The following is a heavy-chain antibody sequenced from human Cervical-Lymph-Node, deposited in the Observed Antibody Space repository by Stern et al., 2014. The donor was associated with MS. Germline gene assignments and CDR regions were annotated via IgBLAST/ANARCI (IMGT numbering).Heavy chain of an antibody. CDR3: ARRPSLYSSSSPFDY. J-gene: IGHJ4*02. D-gene: IGHD6-6*01. Sequence: QMQLVQSGAEVKKPGSSVKVSCKASGGTFSSYAISWVRQAPGQGLEWIGGIIPISGTANYAQKFPGRVTITTAESTTTDHMELSSLRSEDTAVYYCARRPSLYSSSSPFDYWGQGTLVTVSS. CDR1: GGTFSSYA. CDR2: IIPISGTA. V-gene: IGHV1-69*01.